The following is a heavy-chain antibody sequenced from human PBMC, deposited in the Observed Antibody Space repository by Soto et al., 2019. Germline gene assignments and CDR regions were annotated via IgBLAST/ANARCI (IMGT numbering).Heavy chain of an antibody. D-gene: IGHD4-17*01. Sequence: QVQLVQSGAEVKKPGASVKVSCKASGYTFTSYAMHWVRQAPGQRLEWMGWINAGNGNTKYSQKFQGRVTITRDTSASTAYMELSSLRSEDTAVYYCARDLGDYVPQPALGDAFDIWGQGTMVTVSS. J-gene: IGHJ3*02. CDR3: ARDLGDYVPQPALGDAFDI. CDR2: INAGNGNT. CDR1: GYTFTSYA. V-gene: IGHV1-3*01.